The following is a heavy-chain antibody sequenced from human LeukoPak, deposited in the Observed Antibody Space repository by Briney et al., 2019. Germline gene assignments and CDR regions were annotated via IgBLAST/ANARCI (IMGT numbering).Heavy chain of an antibody. CDR2: IYYSGST. Sequence: TSETLSLTCTVSGGSISSSGYYWGWIRQPPWKGLEWLGTIYYSGSTCYNPSLKSRVTISVDTSKNQFSLKLSSVTAADTAVYYCARQTGSGLFILPGGQGTLVTVSS. CDR1: GGSISSSGYY. V-gene: IGHV4-39*01. CDR3: ARQTGSGLFILP. D-gene: IGHD3/OR15-3a*01. J-gene: IGHJ4*02.